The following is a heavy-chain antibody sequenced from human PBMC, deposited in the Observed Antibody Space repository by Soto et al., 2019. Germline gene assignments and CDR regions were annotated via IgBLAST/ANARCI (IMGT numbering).Heavy chain of an antibody. CDR3: ARGRQDIVVVPAAIGAFDI. D-gene: IGHD2-2*02. V-gene: IGHV1-2*04. J-gene: IGHJ3*02. CDR1: GYTFTGYY. CDR2: INPNSGGT. Sequence: ASVKVSCKDSGYTFTGYYMHWVRQAPGQGLEWMGWINPNSGGTNYAQKFQGWVTMTRDTSISTAYMELSRLRSDDTAVYYCARGRQDIVVVPAAIGAFDIWGQGTMVTVSS.